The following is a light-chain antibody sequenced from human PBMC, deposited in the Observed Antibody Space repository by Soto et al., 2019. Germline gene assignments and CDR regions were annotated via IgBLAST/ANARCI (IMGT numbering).Light chain of an antibody. CDR2: EVS. CDR3: SSYGGGNPFGV. CDR1: SSDVGGYNY. J-gene: IGLJ1*01. V-gene: IGLV2-8*01. Sequence: QSALTQPPSASGSPGQSVTISCTGTSSDVGGYNYVSWYQQHPGKAPKLMIYEVSKRPSGVPDRYSGSKSGNAGSLTVSGLQDDDEADYYCSSYGGGNPFGVFGPGTKLTV.